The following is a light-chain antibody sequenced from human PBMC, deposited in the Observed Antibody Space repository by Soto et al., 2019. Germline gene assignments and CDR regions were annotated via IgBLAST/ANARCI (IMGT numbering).Light chain of an antibody. CDR2: GAS. CDR3: QKYNNWPLT. J-gene: IGKJ4*01. V-gene: IGKV3D-15*01. CDR1: QSVSSN. Sequence: EIVMTQSPATLSVSPGERATLSCRASQSVSSNLAWYQQKPGQAPRLLIYGASTRATGIPARFSGSRSGTEFTLTIGSLQSEDFAVYYCQKYNNWPLTFGGGTKVEIK.